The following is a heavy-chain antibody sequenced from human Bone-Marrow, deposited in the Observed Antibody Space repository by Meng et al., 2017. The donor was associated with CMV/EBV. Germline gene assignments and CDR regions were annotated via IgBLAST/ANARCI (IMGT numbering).Heavy chain of an antibody. Sequence: ASVKVSCKASGYTFTSYGISWVRQAPGQGLEWMGWISAYNGNTNYAQKLQGRVTMTTDTSTSTAYMELRSLRSDDTAVYYCARDKYCGGDCYWYFDYWGKGTLVTFSS. V-gene: IGHV1-18*01. CDR3: ARDKYCGGDCYWYFDY. CDR2: ISAYNGNT. D-gene: IGHD2-21*01. CDR1: GYTFTSYG. J-gene: IGHJ4*02.